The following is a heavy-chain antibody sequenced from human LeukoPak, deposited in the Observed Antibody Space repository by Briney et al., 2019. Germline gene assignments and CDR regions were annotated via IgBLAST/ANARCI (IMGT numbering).Heavy chain of an antibody. J-gene: IGHJ5*02. D-gene: IGHD6-13*01. CDR3: ARDRAAADP. V-gene: IGHV3-53*01. Sequence: GGSLRLSRAASGFTVSNYYMSWVRQAPGKGLEWVSDIYTDDRTYYADSVKGRFTISRDDSKNMLFLQMDSLRVEDTAVYYCARDRAAADPWGQGTLVTVSS. CDR2: IYTDDRT. CDR1: GFTVSNYY.